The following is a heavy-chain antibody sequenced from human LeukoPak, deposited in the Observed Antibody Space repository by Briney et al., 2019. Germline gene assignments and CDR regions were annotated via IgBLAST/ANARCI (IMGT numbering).Heavy chain of an antibody. CDR3: AREVHFLIEYYFDY. Sequence: ASVKVSCKVSTSTFTGYYIHCVRQAPGQGLDWMGWINPNSGATNYEQKFQGRVTITRDTSISTVYMELSRLTSDDTAVYYCAREVHFLIEYYFDYWGQGTLVTVSS. D-gene: IGHD2-21*01. CDR2: INPNSGAT. V-gene: IGHV1-2*02. CDR1: TSTFTGYY. J-gene: IGHJ4*02.